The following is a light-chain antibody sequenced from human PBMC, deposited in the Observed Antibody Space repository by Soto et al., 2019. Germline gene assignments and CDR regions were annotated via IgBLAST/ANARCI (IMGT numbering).Light chain of an antibody. CDR2: LVS. Sequence: DIVMTQSPPSLSVTPGEPASISCRSSQSLLPGAGYTYVDWYVQRPGQSPQLLIYLVSNRASGVPDRLSGSGSGTDFTLKISKVESEDVGIYYCMQVLHTPFSFGPGTKVDFK. J-gene: IGKJ3*01. CDR1: QSLLPGAGYTY. V-gene: IGKV2-28*01. CDR3: MQVLHTPFS.